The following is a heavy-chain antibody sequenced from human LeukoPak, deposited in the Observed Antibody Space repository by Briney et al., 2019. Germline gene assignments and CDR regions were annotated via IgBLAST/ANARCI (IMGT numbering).Heavy chain of an antibody. CDR2: IYTSGST. CDR3: ARRWAVITWDAFDI. Sequence: PSETLSLTCTVSGGSISSSSYYWGWIRQPPGKGLEWIGRIYTSGSTNYNPSLKSRVTMSVDTSKNQFSLKLSSVTAADTAVYYCARRWAVITWDAFDIWGQGTMVTVSS. CDR1: GGSISSSSYY. V-gene: IGHV4-39*07. D-gene: IGHD3-22*01. J-gene: IGHJ3*02.